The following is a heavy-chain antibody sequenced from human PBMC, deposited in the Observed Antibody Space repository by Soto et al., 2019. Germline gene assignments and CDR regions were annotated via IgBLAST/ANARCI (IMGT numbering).Heavy chain of an antibody. CDR3: ARKDIAGNSVDF. J-gene: IGHJ4*02. CDR2: IYPGDSDT. CDR1: GYSFTTYW. V-gene: IGHV5-51*01. Sequence: GESLKISCKDSGYSFTTYWIGWVRQMPGKGLEWMGIIYPGDSDTRYSPSFQGQVTISADKSISTAYLQWSSLKASDSAMFYCARKDIAGNSVDFWGQGTLVTVSS. D-gene: IGHD6-13*01.